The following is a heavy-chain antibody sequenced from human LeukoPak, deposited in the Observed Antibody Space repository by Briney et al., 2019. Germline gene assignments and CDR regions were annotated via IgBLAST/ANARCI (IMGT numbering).Heavy chain of an antibody. V-gene: IGHV1-2*02. D-gene: IGHD3-3*01. CDR1: GYTFTGCY. J-gene: IGHJ5*02. CDR2: INPKNGDT. CDR3: ARDHDCISSRITTDWLDP. Sequence: GASVKVSCKASGYTFTGCYVHWVRLAPGQGLEWMGWINPKNGDTKYAQKFQGRVTLTRDTSTSTAYMELTGLRSDDTAVYYCARDHDCISSRITTDWLDPWGQGTLVTVSS.